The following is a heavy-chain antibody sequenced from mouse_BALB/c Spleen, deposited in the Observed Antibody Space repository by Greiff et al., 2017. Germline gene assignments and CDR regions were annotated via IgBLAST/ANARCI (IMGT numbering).Heavy chain of an antibody. J-gene: IGHJ3*01. CDR3: ARRIDGNYDFAY. CDR2: ISTYYGDA. CDR1: GYTFTDYA. Sequence: QVQLQQSGAELVRPGVSVKISCKGSGYTFTDYAMHWVKQSHAKSLEWIGVISTYYGDASYNQKFKGKATMTVDKSSSTAYMELARLTSEDSAIYYCARRIDGNYDFAYWGQGTLVTVSA. D-gene: IGHD2-1*01. V-gene: IGHV1S137*01.